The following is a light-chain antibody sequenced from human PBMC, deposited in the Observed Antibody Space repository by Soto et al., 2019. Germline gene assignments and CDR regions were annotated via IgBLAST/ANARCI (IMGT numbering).Light chain of an antibody. Sequence: DIQMTQSPSTLSASVGDRVTITCRASQGISNYLAWYQQKPGKFPKLLIYAASTLQSGVPSRFSGSGSGTDFTLTISSLQPEDVASYYCQNHDSAPITFGQGTRLEIK. CDR2: AAS. V-gene: IGKV1-27*01. J-gene: IGKJ5*01. CDR1: QGISNY. CDR3: QNHDSAPIT.